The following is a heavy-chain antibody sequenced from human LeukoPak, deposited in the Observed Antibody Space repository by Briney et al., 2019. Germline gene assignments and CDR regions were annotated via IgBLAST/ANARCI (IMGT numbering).Heavy chain of an antibody. J-gene: IGHJ5*02. CDR2: IYTSGST. CDR3: AREGALLWFGELFRNWFDP. CDR1: GGSISSGSCY. D-gene: IGHD3-10*01. V-gene: IGHV4-61*02. Sequence: SQTLSLTCTVSGGSISSGSCYWSWIRQPAGKGLEWIGRIYTSGSTNYNPSLKSRVTISVDTSKNQFSLKLSSVTAADTAVYYCAREGALLWFGELFRNWFDPWGQGTLVTVSS.